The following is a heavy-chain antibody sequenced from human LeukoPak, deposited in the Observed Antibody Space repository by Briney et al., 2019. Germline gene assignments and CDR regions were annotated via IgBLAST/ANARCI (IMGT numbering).Heavy chain of an antibody. Sequence: SETLSLTCTVSGGSMTNYYWNWIREPPGKGLEWIGYISASGTTNYNPSLMSRVTISVDTSKNQFSLKLSSVTAADTAVYYCARSIRYYYYYMDVWGKGTTVTVSS. V-gene: IGHV4-4*09. D-gene: IGHD3-3*02. CDR1: GGSMTNYY. J-gene: IGHJ6*03. CDR2: ISASGTT. CDR3: ARSIRYYYYYMDV.